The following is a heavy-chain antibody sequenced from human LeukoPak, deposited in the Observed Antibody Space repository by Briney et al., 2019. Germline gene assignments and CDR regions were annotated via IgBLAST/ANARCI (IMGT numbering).Heavy chain of an antibody. V-gene: IGHV4-59*01. D-gene: IGHD6-13*01. CDR1: GGSISSYY. CDR2: IYYSGST. CDR3: ARVAYSSSWYLDSAFDY. J-gene: IGHJ4*02. Sequence: SETLSLTCTVSGGSISSYYWSWIRQPPGKGLEWIGYIYYSGSTNYNPSLKSRVTISVDTSKNQFSLKLSSVTAADTAVYYCARVAYSSSWYLDSAFDYWGQGTLVVIVSS.